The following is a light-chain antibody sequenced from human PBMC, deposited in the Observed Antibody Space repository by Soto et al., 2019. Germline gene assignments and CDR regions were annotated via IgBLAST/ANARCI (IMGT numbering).Light chain of an antibody. J-gene: IGLJ2*01. CDR3: ATWDDSLNGPV. Sequence: VLTQPPSASGTPGQRVTISCSGSSSNIGSNAVNWYQHLPGTAPKLLIYLNNQWPSGVPDRFSGSKSGTSASLAISGLQSEDEAVYYCATWDDSLNGPVFGGGTKLTVL. CDR2: LNN. V-gene: IGLV1-44*01. CDR1: SSNIGSNA.